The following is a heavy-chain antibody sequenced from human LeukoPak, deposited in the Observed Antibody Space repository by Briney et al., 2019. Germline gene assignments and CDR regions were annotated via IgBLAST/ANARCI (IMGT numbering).Heavy chain of an antibody. CDR2: IYSAGST. CDR1: GITVSSNF. Sequence: PGGSLRLSCAASGITVSSNFMTWVRQAPGKGLEWVSVIYSAGSTDYADSVKGRFTISSDSSKNTLYLQMNSLRAEDTAVYYCATSKYSSGRYYFEYWGQGTLVTVSS. J-gene: IGHJ4*02. CDR3: ATSKYSSGRYYFEY. V-gene: IGHV3-66*01. D-gene: IGHD6-19*01.